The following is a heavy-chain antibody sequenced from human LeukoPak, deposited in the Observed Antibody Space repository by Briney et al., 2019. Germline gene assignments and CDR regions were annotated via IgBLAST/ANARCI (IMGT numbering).Heavy chain of an antibody. CDR3: ARRGDSRGYYDAFDI. Sequence: GGSLRLSYTASGLTFSSYHMHWVRHPTGKGLEWVSAVVTAGDTYYPGSVKGRFTISRENAKNSLYLQMNSLRAGDTAVYYCARRGDSRGYYDAFDIWGQGAMVTVSS. CDR1: GLTFSSYH. J-gene: IGHJ3*02. CDR2: VVTAGDT. V-gene: IGHV3-13*01. D-gene: IGHD3-22*01.